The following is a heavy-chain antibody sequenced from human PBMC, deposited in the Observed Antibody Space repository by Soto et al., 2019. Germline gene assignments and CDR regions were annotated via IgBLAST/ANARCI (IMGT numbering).Heavy chain of an antibody. V-gene: IGHV1-3*01. CDR3: ARALGVLRYFDWLLSYGMDV. Sequence: EASVKVSCKASGYTFTSYAMHWVRQAPGQRLEWMGWINAGNGNTKYSQKFQGRVTITRDTSASTAYMELSSLRSEDTAVYYCARALGVLRYFDWLLSYGMDVWGQGTTVTVSS. CDR1: GYTFTSYA. J-gene: IGHJ6*02. D-gene: IGHD3-9*01. CDR2: INAGNGNT.